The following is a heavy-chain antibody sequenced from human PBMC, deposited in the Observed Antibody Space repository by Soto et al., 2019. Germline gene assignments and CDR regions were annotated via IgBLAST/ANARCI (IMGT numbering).Heavy chain of an antibody. D-gene: IGHD1-1*01. Sequence: GASVKVSCKASGYIFTSLAIHWVRQAPGQRLEWVGWINPGNGKTKYSQSFQGRVTITRDTSASTAYMELSSLRSEDTAVYFCARDLDAYNSTGYWGQGTLVTVSS. J-gene: IGHJ4*02. CDR3: ARDLDAYNSTGY. CDR1: GYIFTSLA. CDR2: INPGNGKT. V-gene: IGHV1-3*01.